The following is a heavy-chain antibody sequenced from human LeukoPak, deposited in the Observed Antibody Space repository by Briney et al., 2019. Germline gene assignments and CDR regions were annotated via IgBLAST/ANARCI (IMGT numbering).Heavy chain of an antibody. CDR1: GGSISSYY. V-gene: IGHV4-59*12. CDR3: ARGKGRFLDY. D-gene: IGHD3-3*01. J-gene: IGHJ4*02. CDR2: VYYSGST. Sequence: PSETLSLTCTVSGGSISSYYWSWIRQPPGKGLEWIGYVYYSGSTNYNPPLKSRVTLSVDTSKNQYSLKLSSVTAADTAVYYCARGKGRFLDYWGQGTLVTVSS.